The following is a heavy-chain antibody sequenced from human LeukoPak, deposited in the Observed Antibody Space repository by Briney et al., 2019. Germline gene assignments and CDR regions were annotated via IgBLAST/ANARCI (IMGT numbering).Heavy chain of an antibody. CDR2: IYYSGST. V-gene: IGHV4-39*01. Sequence: SETLSLTCTVSGGSISSSSYYWGWIRQPPGKGLEWIGSIYYSGSTYYNPSLKSRVTISVDTSKNQFSLKLSSVTAADTAVYYCAGFVVGAIDNWFDPWGQGTLVTVSS. CDR3: AGFVVGAIDNWFDP. J-gene: IGHJ5*02. D-gene: IGHD1-26*01. CDR1: GGSISSSSYY.